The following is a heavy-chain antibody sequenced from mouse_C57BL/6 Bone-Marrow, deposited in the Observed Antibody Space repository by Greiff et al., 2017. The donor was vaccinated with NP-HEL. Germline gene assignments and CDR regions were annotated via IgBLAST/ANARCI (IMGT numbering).Heavy chain of an antibody. CDR2: INPNYGTT. J-gene: IGHJ1*03. CDR1: GYSFTDYN. D-gene: IGHD2-5*01. CDR3: ARGYYYSSYGYFDV. V-gene: IGHV1-39*01. Sequence: VQLQQSGPELVKPGASVKISCKASGYSFTDYNMNWVKQSNGKSLEWIGVINPNYGTTSYNQKFKGKATLTVDQSSSTAYMQLNSLTSEDSAVYYGARGYYYSSYGYFDVWGTGTTVTVSS.